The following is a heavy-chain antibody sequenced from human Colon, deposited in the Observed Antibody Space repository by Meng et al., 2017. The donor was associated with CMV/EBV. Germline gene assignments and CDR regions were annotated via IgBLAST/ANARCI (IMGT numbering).Heavy chain of an antibody. CDR3: AKLGNYYDTSGYTI. V-gene: IGHV1-69*02. D-gene: IGHD3-22*01. J-gene: IGHJ4*02. CDR2: VIPMTDIT. Sequence: SVKVSCKATGGTFTSYTFSWVRQAPGQGLEWMGRVIPMTDITNYAQRFQGRLTITADKSTKTAFMELRSLRADDTAVYYCAKLGNYYDTSGYTIWGQGTPVTVSS. CDR1: GGTFTSYT.